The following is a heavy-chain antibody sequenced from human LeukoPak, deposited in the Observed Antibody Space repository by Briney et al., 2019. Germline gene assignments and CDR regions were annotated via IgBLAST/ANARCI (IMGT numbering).Heavy chain of an antibody. CDR2: IKQDETEK. J-gene: IGHJ4*02. Sequence: GGSLRLSCAASGFTFSSYWMSWVRQAPGKGLEWVANIKQDETEKYYVDSVKGRFTISRDNDKNSLYLQMNSLTAEDTALYYCARDRRGDSYGPLDSWGQGTLVTVSS. V-gene: IGHV3-7*01. CDR3: ARDRRGDSYGPLDS. D-gene: IGHD5-18*01. CDR1: GFTFSSYW.